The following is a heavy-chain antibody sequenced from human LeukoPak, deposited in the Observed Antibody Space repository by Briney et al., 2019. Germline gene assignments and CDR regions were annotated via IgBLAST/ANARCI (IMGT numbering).Heavy chain of an antibody. CDR3: ARGQYYDFWSGYYTPYYFDY. CDR1: GCSVSSGSYY. D-gene: IGHD3-3*01. V-gene: IGHV4-61*01. Sequence: SETLSLTCTVSGCSVSSGSYYWSWIRQPPGKGLEWIGYIYYSGSTNYNPSLKSRVTISVDTSKNQFSLKLSSVTAADTAVYYCARGQYYDFWSGYYTPYYFDYWGQGTLVTVSS. J-gene: IGHJ4*02. CDR2: IYYSGST.